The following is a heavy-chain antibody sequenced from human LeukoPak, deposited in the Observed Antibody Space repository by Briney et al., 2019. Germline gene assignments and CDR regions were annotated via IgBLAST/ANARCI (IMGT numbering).Heavy chain of an antibody. J-gene: IGHJ4*02. V-gene: IGHV3-74*03. CDR2: IESDGRST. D-gene: IGHD1-26*01. CDR1: GFTFSTTW. Sequence: GGSLRLSCEGSGFTFSTTWMHWVRLAPGKGLVWVAHIESDGRSTTYADSVKGRFTISRDNAKNTLYLQMNSLRAEDTAVYYCARDLYSGSYEWGQGTLVTVSS. CDR3: ARDLYSGSYE.